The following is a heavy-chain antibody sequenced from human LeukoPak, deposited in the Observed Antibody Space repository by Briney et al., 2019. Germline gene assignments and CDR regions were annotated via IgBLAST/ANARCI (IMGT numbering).Heavy chain of an antibody. Sequence: GGSLRLSCAASGFTFSSYSMNWVRQAPGKGLEWVSSISSSSSYIYYADLVKGRFAISRDNAKNSLYLQMNSLRAEDTAVYYCARDLMDGVAAAARDYWGQGTLVTVSS. V-gene: IGHV3-21*01. J-gene: IGHJ4*02. CDR2: ISSSSSYI. CDR3: ARDLMDGVAAAARDY. CDR1: GFTFSSYS. D-gene: IGHD6-13*01.